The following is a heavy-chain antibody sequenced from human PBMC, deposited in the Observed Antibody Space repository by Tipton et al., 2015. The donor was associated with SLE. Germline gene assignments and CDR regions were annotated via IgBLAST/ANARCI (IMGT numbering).Heavy chain of an antibody. D-gene: IGHD3-3*01. CDR2: IYSGVST. Sequence: TLSLTCTVSAASISSSAYYWAWIRQPPGKGQEYIGTIYSGVSTYYNPSLKSRVTISSDTSKNQFSLTLSSVTPADTGVYYCASQSKYDFGSGGRVYWGQGTLVTVSA. CDR3: ASQSKYDFGSGGRVY. CDR1: AASISSSAYY. J-gene: IGHJ4*02. V-gene: IGHV4-39*07.